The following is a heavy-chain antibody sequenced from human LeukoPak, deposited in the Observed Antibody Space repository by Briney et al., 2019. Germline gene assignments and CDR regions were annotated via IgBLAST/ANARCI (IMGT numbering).Heavy chain of an antibody. V-gene: IGHV3-23*01. Sequence: GGSVRLSCAASGFTFSSYAMSWVRQAPGKGLEWVSAISGSGGSTYYADSVKGRFTISRDNSKNTLYLQMNSLRAEDTAVYYCAKEGYSSGWYRRGVDYWGQGTLVTVSS. D-gene: IGHD6-19*01. CDR2: ISGSGGST. J-gene: IGHJ4*02. CDR1: GFTFSSYA. CDR3: AKEGYSSGWYRRGVDY.